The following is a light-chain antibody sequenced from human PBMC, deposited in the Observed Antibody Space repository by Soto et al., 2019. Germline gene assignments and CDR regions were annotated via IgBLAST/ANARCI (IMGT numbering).Light chain of an antibody. CDR3: SSYTSSSTVI. J-gene: IGLJ2*01. CDR2: DVR. Sequence: QSALTQPASMSGSPGQSITISCTGTSSDIGGYNYISWYQQLPLKAPKFIIYDVRNRPSGVSNRFSGSRSGNTASLTISGLQAEDEADYYCSSYTSSSTVIFGGGTQVTVL. V-gene: IGLV2-14*01. CDR1: SSDIGGYNY.